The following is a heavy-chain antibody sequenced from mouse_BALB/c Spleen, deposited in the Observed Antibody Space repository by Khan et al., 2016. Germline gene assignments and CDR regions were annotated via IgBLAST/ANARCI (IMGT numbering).Heavy chain of an antibody. J-gene: IGHJ2*01. Sequence: EVQLLETGGGLVQPGGSRKLSCAASGFTFSSFGMHWVRQAPEKGLEWVAFISSGSSAIYYADTVKGRFTISRDNPKKTLFLQMTSLRSEDTAMYYCGRGDYWGQGTTLTVSS. CDR1: GFTFSSFG. CDR2: ISSGSSAI. CDR3: GRGDY. V-gene: IGHV5-17*02.